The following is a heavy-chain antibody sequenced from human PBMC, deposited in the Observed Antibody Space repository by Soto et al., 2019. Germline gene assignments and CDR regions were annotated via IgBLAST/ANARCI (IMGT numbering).Heavy chain of an antibody. V-gene: IGHV4-31*01. CDR2: INYRGNT. D-gene: IGHD1-7*01. Sequence: SETLSLTCTVSGVSISSGGYYWSWVRQHPGKGQKRIGYINYRGNTYYNPSLKKKDTISEDTSKNQFSLKLSSVTAADTAVYYCARGTLGYRNYGGDYWGQGTLVTVSS. J-gene: IGHJ4*02. CDR1: GVSISSGGYY. CDR3: ARGTLGYRNYGGDY.